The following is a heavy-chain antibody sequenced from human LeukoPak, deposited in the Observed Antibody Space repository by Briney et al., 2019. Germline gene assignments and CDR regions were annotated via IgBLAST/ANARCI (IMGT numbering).Heavy chain of an antibody. V-gene: IGHV1-46*01. Sequence: GASVKVSCKASGYSFISYYIHWVRQAPGQGLEGMGIINPSGDRTTYAQKFQGSVTMTGDTSTSTVYMELSSVRSEDTAVYYCARGGYYYDSSPGVFDYWGQGTLVTVSS. CDR2: INPSGDRT. J-gene: IGHJ4*02. D-gene: IGHD3-22*01. CDR1: GYSFISYY. CDR3: ARGGYYYDSSPGVFDY.